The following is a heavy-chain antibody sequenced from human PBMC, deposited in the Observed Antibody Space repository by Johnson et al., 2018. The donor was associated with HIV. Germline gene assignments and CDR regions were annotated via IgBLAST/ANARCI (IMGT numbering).Heavy chain of an antibody. CDR3: AKDMGYSSFGYGFDI. J-gene: IGHJ3*02. Sequence: VQLVESGGVVVQPGGSLRLSCAVSGFAFDDYAMHWVRQAPGKGLEWVSLISWDGNSTYYGYSVKGRFTISRENGENSLYLQMNSLRTEDTALYYCAKDMGYSSFGYGFDIWGQGTMVTVSS. CDR2: ISWDGNST. D-gene: IGHD6-19*01. CDR1: GFAFDDYA. V-gene: IGHV3-43D*03.